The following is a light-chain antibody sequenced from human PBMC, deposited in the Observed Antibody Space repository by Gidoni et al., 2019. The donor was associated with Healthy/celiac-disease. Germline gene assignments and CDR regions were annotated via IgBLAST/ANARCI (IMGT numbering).Light chain of an antibody. CDR2: GAS. CDR3: QQYGSSPLT. V-gene: IGKV3-20*01. Sequence: EIVLTQSPGTLSLSPGERATLSYRASQSVSSSYLAWYQQKPGQAPRLLIYGASSRATGIPDRFSGSGSGTDFTLTISRLEPEDFAVYYCQQYGSSPLTFXGXTKVEIK. CDR1: QSVSSSY. J-gene: IGKJ4*01.